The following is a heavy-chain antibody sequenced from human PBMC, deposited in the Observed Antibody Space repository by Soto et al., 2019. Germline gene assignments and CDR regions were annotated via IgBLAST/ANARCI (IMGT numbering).Heavy chain of an antibody. CDR3: AKASLIAAAGHY. CDR2: ISGGGST. CDR1: GFTFSSYS. V-gene: IGHV3-23*01. J-gene: IGHJ4*02. Sequence: GGSLRLSCAASGFTFSSYSMNWVRQAPGKGLEWVSYISGGGSTYYADSVKGRFTISRDNSKNTLYLQMNSLRAEDTAVYYCAKASLIAAAGHYWGQGTLVTVSS. D-gene: IGHD6-13*01.